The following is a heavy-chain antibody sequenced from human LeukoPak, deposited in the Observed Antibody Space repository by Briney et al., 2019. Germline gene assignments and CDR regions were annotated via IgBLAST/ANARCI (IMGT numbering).Heavy chain of an antibody. J-gene: IGHJ4*02. Sequence: SETLSLTCAVYGGSFSGYYWSWIRQPPGKGLEWIGEINHSGSTNYSPSLKSRVTISVDTSKNQFSLKLSSVTAADTAVYYCARRGIAARVPNFDYWGQGTLVTVSS. V-gene: IGHV4-34*01. CDR3: ARRGIAARVPNFDY. CDR2: INHSGST. D-gene: IGHD6-6*01. CDR1: GGSFSGYY.